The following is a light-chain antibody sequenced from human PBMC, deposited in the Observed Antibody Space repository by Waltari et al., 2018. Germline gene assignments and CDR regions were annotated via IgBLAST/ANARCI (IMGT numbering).Light chain of an antibody. CDR2: GAS. CDR3: QQYGTSLIT. Sequence: EIVLTQSPDTLSLSPGERATLSCGASQSISGPHLAWYQQIPGLAPRLLIYGASTRASGIPDRFSGGGSGTDFTLTISRLEPEDFAVYYCQQYGTSLITFGQGTRLEIK. J-gene: IGKJ5*01. CDR1: QSISGPH. V-gene: IGKV3D-20*01.